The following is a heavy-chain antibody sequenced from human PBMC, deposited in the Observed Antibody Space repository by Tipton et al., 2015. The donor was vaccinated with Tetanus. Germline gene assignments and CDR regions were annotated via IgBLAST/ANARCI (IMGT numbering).Heavy chain of an antibody. D-gene: IGHD5-24*01. V-gene: IGHV4-4*07. CDR1: GDSISSNY. CDR3: ARDRGFTTYNYVDP. Sequence: TLSLTCTVSGDSISSNYWSWIRQPAGKGPEWIGRIYINGRNNYNPSLKSRVTMSIDTSKNQFSLNLRSVTAADTAVYYCARDRGFTTYNYVDPWGQGTLVTVSS. CDR2: IYINGRN. J-gene: IGHJ5*02.